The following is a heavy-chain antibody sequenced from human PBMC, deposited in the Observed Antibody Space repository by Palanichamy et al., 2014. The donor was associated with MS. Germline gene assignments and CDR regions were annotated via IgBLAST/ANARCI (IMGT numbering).Heavy chain of an antibody. CDR3: SRGPGYQRGWSDY. V-gene: IGHV1-8*01. CDR1: GYTFGNYD. Sequence: QVQLVQSGAEVKKPGASVKVSCKASGYTFGNYDINWVRQAAGQGLEWMGWMNPNSGNTNLAQKFRGRVILTRDTATNTAYMELSSLTSEDAAIYYCSRGPGYQRGWSDYWGQGTLVTVSS. J-gene: IGHJ4*02. CDR2: MNPNSGNT. D-gene: IGHD6-25*01.